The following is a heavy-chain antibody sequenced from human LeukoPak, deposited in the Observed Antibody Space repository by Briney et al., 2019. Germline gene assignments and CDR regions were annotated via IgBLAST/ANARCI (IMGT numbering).Heavy chain of an antibody. Sequence: KASQTLSLTCAVSGGSISSSNWWSWVRQPPGKGLEWIGEIYHSGSTNYNPSLKSRVTISVDKSKNQFSLKLSSVTAADTAVYYCARDDCSGGICYAGIRDYMDVWGKGTTVTVSS. CDR2: IYHSGST. CDR1: GGSISSSNW. CDR3: ARDDCSGGICYAGIRDYMDV. J-gene: IGHJ6*03. D-gene: IGHD2-15*01. V-gene: IGHV4-4*02.